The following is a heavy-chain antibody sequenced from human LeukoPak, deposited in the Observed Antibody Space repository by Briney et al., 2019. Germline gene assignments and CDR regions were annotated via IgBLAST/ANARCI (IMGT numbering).Heavy chain of an antibody. CDR2: ISGSGGST. V-gene: IGHV3-23*01. CDR1: GFTFSSYA. CDR3: AREPLTDDAFDI. Sequence: SGGSLRLSCAASGFTFSSYAMSWVRQAPGKGLEWVSAISGSGGSTYYADSVKGRFTISRDNAKNSLYLQMNSLRAEDTAVYYCAREPLTDDAFDIWGQGTMVTVSS. J-gene: IGHJ3*02.